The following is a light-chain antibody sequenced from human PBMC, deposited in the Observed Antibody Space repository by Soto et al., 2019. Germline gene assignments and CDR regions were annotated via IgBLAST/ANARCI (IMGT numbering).Light chain of an antibody. V-gene: IGKV1-5*03. CDR1: QNIDSW. J-gene: IGKJ3*01. CDR3: QQYNLYST. Sequence: DIQMTQSPSTLSASVGDRVTIACRASQNIDSWLAWYQQKPGKAPKLLIYKASTLESGVPSRFSGSGSGTXXXXXXSSLQPDDFATYYCQQYNLYSTFGPGTNVDIK. CDR2: KAS.